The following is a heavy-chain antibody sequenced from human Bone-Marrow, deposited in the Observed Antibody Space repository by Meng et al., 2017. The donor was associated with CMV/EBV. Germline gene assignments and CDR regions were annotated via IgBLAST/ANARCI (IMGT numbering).Heavy chain of an antibody. V-gene: IGHV1-2*02. CDR1: GYTFTGYY. CDR2: INPNSGGT. CDR3: AVEMSTVGDY. Sequence: ASVKVSCKASGYTFTGYYMHWVRQAPGQGLEWMGWINPNSGGTNYAQKFQGRVTMTRDTSISTVYMELNRLRSDGTAVYYCAVEMSTVGDYWGQGPLVTVSS. D-gene: IGHD5-24*01. J-gene: IGHJ4*02.